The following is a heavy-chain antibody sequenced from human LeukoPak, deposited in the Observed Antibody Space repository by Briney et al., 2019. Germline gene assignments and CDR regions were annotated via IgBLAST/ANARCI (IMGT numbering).Heavy chain of an antibody. Sequence: GGSLRLSCAASGFIFSDYSMNWVRQAPGKGLEWVSHINGNSITRYYADSVKGRFTISRDNVKNSLYLQMNSLRDEDTAVYYCARYRAIFGVVINPNNWFDPWGQGTLVTVSS. J-gene: IGHJ5*02. CDR3: ARYRAIFGVVINPNNWFDP. CDR1: GFIFSDYS. V-gene: IGHV3-48*02. CDR2: INGNSITR. D-gene: IGHD3-3*01.